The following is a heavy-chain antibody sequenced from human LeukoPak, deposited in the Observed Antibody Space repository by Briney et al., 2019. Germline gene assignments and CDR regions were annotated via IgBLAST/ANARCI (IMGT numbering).Heavy chain of an antibody. CDR3: ARDRLPGPITIFGVVISYYYGMDV. CDR2: INPNSGGT. Sequence: ASVKVSCKASGYTFTDYYIHWVRQAPGQGLEWMGWINPNSGGTHYAQKFQGRVTMTRDTSITTAHLELSRLRSDDTAVYYCARDRLPGPITIFGVVISYYYGMDVWGQGTTVTVSS. J-gene: IGHJ6*02. V-gene: IGHV1-2*02. CDR1: GYTFTDYY. D-gene: IGHD3-3*01.